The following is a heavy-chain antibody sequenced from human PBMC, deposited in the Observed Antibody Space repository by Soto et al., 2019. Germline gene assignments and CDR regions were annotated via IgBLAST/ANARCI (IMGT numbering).Heavy chain of an antibody. Sequence: QVQLVESGGGVVQPGRSLRLSCAASGFTFSNYGMHWVRQAPGKGLEWVAVISYHGSDKYYADSVKGRFTISRDNTKNTLYLQVILLREDDTVVDYSATDHLSRAASTVGDGGQGTLVTVSS. J-gene: IGHJ4*02. CDR2: ISYHGSDK. CDR1: GFTFSNYG. V-gene: IGHV3-30*03. D-gene: IGHD2-8*02. CDR3: ATDHLSRAASTVGD.